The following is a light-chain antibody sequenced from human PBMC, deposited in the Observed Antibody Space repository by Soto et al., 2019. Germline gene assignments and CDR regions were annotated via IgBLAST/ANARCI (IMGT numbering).Light chain of an antibody. CDR3: QQSYSTPLIT. CDR1: QAINTY. J-gene: IGKJ5*01. V-gene: IGKV1-39*01. Sequence: DIQMTQSPSFLSASVGDRVTISCRASQAINTYLNWYQQKPGKAPKLLIYGTSDLQNGVPPRFSGGGSGTDFTLTISSLQPEDFATYYCQQSYSTPLITFGQRTRLEV. CDR2: GTS.